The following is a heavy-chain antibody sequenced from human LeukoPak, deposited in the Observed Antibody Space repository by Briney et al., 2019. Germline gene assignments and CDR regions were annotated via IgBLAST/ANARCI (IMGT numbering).Heavy chain of an antibody. CDR2: MNPKSGNT. V-gene: IGHV1-8*01. Sequence: ASVKVSCKASGYTFTSYDINWVRQATGQGLEWMGWMNPKSGNTGYAHKFQGRVTITRNTSISTAYMELSSLRSEDTAVYYCARSPDVLRYFDWPAAFDPWGQGTLVTVSS. J-gene: IGHJ5*02. CDR3: ARSPDVLRYFDWPAAFDP. D-gene: IGHD3-9*01. CDR1: GYTFTSYD.